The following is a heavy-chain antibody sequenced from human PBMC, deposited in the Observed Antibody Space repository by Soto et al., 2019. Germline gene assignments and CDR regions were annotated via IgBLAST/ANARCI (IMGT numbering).Heavy chain of an antibody. CDR2: IWYDGSNK. Sequence: QVQLVESGGGVVQPGRSLRLSCAASGFTFSSYGMHWVRQAPGKGLEWVAVIWYDGSNKYYADSVKGRFTISRNNSKNALYLQMNSLRAEDTAVYYCARDPVGYYCSPGMDVWGQGTTVTVSS. V-gene: IGHV3-33*01. J-gene: IGHJ6*02. CDR1: GFTFSSYG. D-gene: IGHD3-22*01. CDR3: ARDPVGYYCSPGMDV.